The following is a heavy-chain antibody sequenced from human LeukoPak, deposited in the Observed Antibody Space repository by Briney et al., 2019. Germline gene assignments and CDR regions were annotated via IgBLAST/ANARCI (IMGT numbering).Heavy chain of an antibody. CDR2: IYTSGST. D-gene: IGHD3-10*01. Sequence: SETLSLTCTVSGGSISSYYWSWIRQPAGKGLEWIGRIYTSGSTNYNPSLKSRVTMSVDTSKNQFSLKLSSLTAADTAVYYCARVGGGSGSYSSYMDVWGKGTTVTVSS. J-gene: IGHJ6*03. CDR3: ARVGGGSGSYSSYMDV. CDR1: GGSISSYY. V-gene: IGHV4-4*07.